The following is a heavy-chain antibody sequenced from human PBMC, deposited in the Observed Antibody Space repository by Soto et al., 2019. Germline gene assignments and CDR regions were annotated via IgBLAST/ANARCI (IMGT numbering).Heavy chain of an antibody. CDR3: AKNGDFWSWGMDV. CDR2: ISNSGDGT. D-gene: IGHD3-3*01. Sequence: GGSLRLSCAASGFTFSTYAMTWVRQAPGKGLEWVSLISNSGDGTYYADSVKGRFTISRDNSQRTLNLQMNSLRAEDTAVYYCAKNGDFWSWGMDVWGQGTTVTVSS. CDR1: GFTFSTYA. J-gene: IGHJ6*02. V-gene: IGHV3-23*01.